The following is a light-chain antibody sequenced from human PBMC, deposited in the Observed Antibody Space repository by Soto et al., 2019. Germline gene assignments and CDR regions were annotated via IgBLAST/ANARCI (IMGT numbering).Light chain of an antibody. CDR2: ATS. Sequence: TRSPSSLAASVGDRLTLTCRASRNVSIYLNWYQHKPGKGPTLLIHATSNLQIGVPSRFSGSGSGTEFTLTISSLEPEDFGTYCCQQSYKMPSFGQGTRLEIK. CDR3: QQSYKMPS. CDR1: RNVSIY. J-gene: IGKJ5*01. V-gene: IGKV1-39*01.